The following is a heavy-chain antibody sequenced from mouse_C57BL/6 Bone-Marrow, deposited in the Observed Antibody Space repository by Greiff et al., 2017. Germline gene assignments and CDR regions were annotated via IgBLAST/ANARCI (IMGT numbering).Heavy chain of an antibody. CDR1: GFSLTSYG. J-gene: IGHJ2*01. V-gene: IGHV2-2*01. CDR3: ARNNLSILDY. D-gene: IGHD2-3*01. Sequence: VQLQQSGPGLVQPSQSLSITCTVSGFSLTSYGVHWVRQSPGKGLEWLGVIWSGGSTDYNAAFISRLSISKDNSKSQVFFKMNSLQADDTAIYYCARNNLSILDYWGQGTTLTVSS. CDR2: IWSGGST.